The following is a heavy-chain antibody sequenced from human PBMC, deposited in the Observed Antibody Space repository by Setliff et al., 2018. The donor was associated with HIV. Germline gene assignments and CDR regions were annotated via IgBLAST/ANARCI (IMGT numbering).Heavy chain of an antibody. D-gene: IGHD3-9*01. Sequence: SETLSLTCAVHGGPLTDHYWNWIRQSPGKGLEWIAEVHHTGHLNYNPSLKSRVTISRDPSTKQFFLSLRYVAAADAALYYCARGSYRGTGYFVRYFDYWGQGILVTVSS. CDR3: ARGSYRGTGYFVRYFDY. J-gene: IGHJ4*02. CDR1: GGPLTDHY. CDR2: VHHTGHL. V-gene: IGHV4-34*01.